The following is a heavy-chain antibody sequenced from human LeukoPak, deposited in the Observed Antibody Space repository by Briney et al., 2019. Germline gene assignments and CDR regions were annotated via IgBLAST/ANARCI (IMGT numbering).Heavy chain of an antibody. D-gene: IGHD5-24*01. CDR3: ASQSPRDGYNCGY. J-gene: IGHJ4*02. CDR2: INPNSGGT. V-gene: IGHV1-2*02. CDR1: GYTFTGYY. Sequence: ASVKVSCKASGYTFTGYYMHWVRQAPGQGLEWMGWINPNSGGTNYAQKFQGRVTMTRDTSISTAYMELSRLRPDDPAVYYCASQSPRDGYNCGYWGQGPLVTVSS.